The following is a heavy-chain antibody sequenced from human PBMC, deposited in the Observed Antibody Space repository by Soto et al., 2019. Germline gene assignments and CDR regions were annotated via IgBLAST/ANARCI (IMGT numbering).Heavy chain of an antibody. CDR1: GFTFCSNA. CDR3: ARRGYCISISCLDYYYGMDV. V-gene: IGHV3-30-3*01. CDR2: ISYDGGKK. J-gene: IGHJ6*02. D-gene: IGHD2-2*01. Sequence: QVQLVESGGGVVQPGRSLRLSWSTSGFTFCSNAMHWVRQAPGKGLEWVAVISYDGGKKYYADSVKGRFTISRDNSKNTLYLQMNSLRAEDTAVYYCARRGYCISISCLDYYYGMDVWGQGTTVTVSS.